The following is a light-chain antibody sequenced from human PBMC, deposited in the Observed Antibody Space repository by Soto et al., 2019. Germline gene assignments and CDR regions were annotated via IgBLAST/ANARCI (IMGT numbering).Light chain of an antibody. J-gene: IGLJ2*01. CDR2: DVS. Sequence: QSALTQPASVSGSPGQWITISCTGTSSDVGAYNSVSWYQQHPGKAPKLMIYDVSNRPSGVSNRFSGSKSGNTASLTISGLQAEDEADYYCSSYTSGSTVVFGGGTKLTVL. CDR1: SSDVGAYNS. V-gene: IGLV2-14*01. CDR3: SSYTSGSTVV.